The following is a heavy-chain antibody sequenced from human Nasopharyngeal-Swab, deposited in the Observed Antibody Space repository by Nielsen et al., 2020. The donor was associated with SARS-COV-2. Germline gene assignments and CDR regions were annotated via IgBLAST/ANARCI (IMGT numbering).Heavy chain of an antibody. CDR3: AREKGDHLLFDYYYHGLYV. CDR2: ISGSGTST. CDR1: GFTFSDYY. V-gene: IGHV3-11*01. D-gene: IGHD2-21*01. Sequence: LKISCAASGFTFSDYYMAWIRQVPGKGLEWVSYISGSGTSTDSADSVKGRFSISRDNANNLLYLQMHSLRGDDTAVYYCAREKGDHLLFDYYYHGLYVWGHGTAVIVSS. J-gene: IGHJ6*02.